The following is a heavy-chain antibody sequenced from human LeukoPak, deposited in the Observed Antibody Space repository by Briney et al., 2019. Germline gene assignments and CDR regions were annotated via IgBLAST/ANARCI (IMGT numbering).Heavy chain of an antibody. Sequence: GGSLRLSCAASGFTFSSYSMNWVCQAPGKGLEWVSSISSSSSYIYYADSVKGRFTISRDNAKNSLYLQMNSLRAEDTAVYYCARAGTTVTEGPRYYYYGMDVWGQGTTVTVSS. CDR2: ISSSSSYI. CDR3: ARAGTTVTEGPRYYYYGMDV. J-gene: IGHJ6*02. D-gene: IGHD4-11*01. V-gene: IGHV3-21*01. CDR1: GFTFSSYS.